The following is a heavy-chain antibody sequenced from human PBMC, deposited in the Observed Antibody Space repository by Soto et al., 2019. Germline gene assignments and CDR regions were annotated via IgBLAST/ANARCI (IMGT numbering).Heavy chain of an antibody. J-gene: IGHJ4*02. V-gene: IGHV3-66*01. CDR2: LFAGGNT. D-gene: IGHD6-19*01. CDR3: VGALFQYNSGWSYLDY. CDR1: GFTFSSYW. Sequence: GGSLRLSCAASGFTFSSYWMHWVRQAPGKGLECVSVLFAGGNTYYADSVKGRFTVSRDKSKNTLFLQMNSLRDDDTAVYYCVGALFQYNSGWSYLDYWGQGALVTVSS.